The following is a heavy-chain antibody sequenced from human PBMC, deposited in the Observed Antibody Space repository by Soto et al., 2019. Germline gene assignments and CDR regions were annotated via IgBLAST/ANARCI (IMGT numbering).Heavy chain of an antibody. Sequence: VGSLRLSCAASGFTFSGYGMHWVRQAPGKGLERVAVISYDGSNKYYADSVKGRFTISRDNSKNTLYLQMNSLRAEDTAVYYCAKIGTGYYYDSSGYAEYFQHWGQGTLVTVSS. CDR2: ISYDGSNK. CDR1: GFTFSGYG. J-gene: IGHJ1*01. D-gene: IGHD3-22*01. CDR3: AKIGTGYYYDSSGYAEYFQH. V-gene: IGHV3-30*18.